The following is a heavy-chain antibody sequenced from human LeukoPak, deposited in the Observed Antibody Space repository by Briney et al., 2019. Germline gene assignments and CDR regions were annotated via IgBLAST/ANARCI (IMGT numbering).Heavy chain of an antibody. CDR1: GYSISSGYY. CDR3: ARGERYDFHFDY. CDR2: IYHSGST. Sequence: IPSETLSLTCTVSGYSISSGYYWGWIRQPPGKGLEWIGSIYHSGSTYYNPSLKSRVTISVGTSKNQFSLKLSSVTAADTAVYYCARGERYDFHFDYWGQGTLVTVSS. D-gene: IGHD3-3*01. J-gene: IGHJ4*02. V-gene: IGHV4-38-2*02.